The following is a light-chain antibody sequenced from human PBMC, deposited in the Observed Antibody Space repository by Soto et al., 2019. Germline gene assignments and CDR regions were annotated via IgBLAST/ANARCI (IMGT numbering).Light chain of an antibody. V-gene: IGKV1-33*01. Sequence: DIQLTQSPSSLSASVGDRVTIICRASHDISKYLNWYQHKVGKAPKLLIYDAFSLQTGVSSRFSGGGSGTDFTLTITSLQPEDIATYYCQQHDALPHTFGQGTKVDIK. CDR3: QQHDALPHT. CDR1: HDISKY. CDR2: DAF. J-gene: IGKJ2*01.